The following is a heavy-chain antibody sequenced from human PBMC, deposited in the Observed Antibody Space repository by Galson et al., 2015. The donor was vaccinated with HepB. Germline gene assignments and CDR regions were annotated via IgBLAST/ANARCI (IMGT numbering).Heavy chain of an antibody. J-gene: IGHJ6*01. CDR1: GFTFSSFA. V-gene: IGHV3-48*03. Sequence: SLRLSCAASGFTFSSFAMNWVRQAPGKGLEWVSDISGSGNRIFYADSVKGRFTISRDNAKNSLYLQMHSLRAEDTAVSSCERRISLVRGTITKPDYYFGMDVWGQGTTVTVAS. D-gene: IGHD3-10*01. CDR2: ISGSGNRI. CDR3: ERRISLVRGTITKPDYYFGMDV.